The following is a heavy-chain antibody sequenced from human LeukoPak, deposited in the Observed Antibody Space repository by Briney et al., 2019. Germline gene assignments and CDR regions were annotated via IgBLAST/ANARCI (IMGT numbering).Heavy chain of an antibody. D-gene: IGHD1-26*01. J-gene: IGHJ4*02. CDR1: GFTFSSYA. Sequence: GGSLRLSCAASGFTFSSYAMSWVRQAPGKGLEWVSAISGSGGSTYYADSVKGRFTISRDNAKNSLYLQMNSLRDEDTAVYYCASSGSYRFDYWGQGTPVTVSS. CDR2: ISGSGGST. CDR3: ASSGSYRFDY. V-gene: IGHV3-23*01.